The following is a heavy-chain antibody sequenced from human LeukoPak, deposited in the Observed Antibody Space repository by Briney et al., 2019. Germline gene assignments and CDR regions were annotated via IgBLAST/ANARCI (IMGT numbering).Heavy chain of an antibody. CDR1: GYTFTRYP. CDR3: ARVRYSSDWAFDH. J-gene: IGHJ4*02. CDR2: INAGNGNT. Sequence: ASVKVSCKASGYTFTRYPMHWVRQAPGQRLQWMGWINAGNGNTRYSQKFRGRVTITRDTSASTVYMDLSSLTSEDTAVYYCARVRYSSDWAFDHWGQGTLVTVSS. V-gene: IGHV1-3*01. D-gene: IGHD6-19*01.